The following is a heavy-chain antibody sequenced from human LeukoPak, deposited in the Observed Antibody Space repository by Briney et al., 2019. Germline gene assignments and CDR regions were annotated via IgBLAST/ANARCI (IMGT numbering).Heavy chain of an antibody. D-gene: IGHD3-10*01. CDR2: IIPIFGTA. J-gene: IGHJ4*02. V-gene: IGHV1-69*06. CDR1: GGTFSSYA. Sequence: SVEVSCKASGGTFSSYAISWVRQAPGQGLEWMGGIIPIFGTANYAQKFQGRVTITADKSTSTAHMELSSLRSEDTAVYYCGRDGLWFGQLDYWGQGTLVTVSS. CDR3: GRDGLWFGQLDY.